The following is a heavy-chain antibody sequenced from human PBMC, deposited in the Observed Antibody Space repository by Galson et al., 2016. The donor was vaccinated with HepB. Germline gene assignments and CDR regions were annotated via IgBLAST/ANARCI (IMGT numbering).Heavy chain of an antibody. CDR1: GFTFSSYW. V-gene: IGHV3-7*03. J-gene: IGHJ6*02. CDR3: ARSSVSHGTLGMDV. D-gene: IGHD3-3*02. Sequence: SLRLSCAASGFTFSSYWMSWVRQAPGKGLEWVAYIKQDGSEKYYVDSVKGRFTISRDNTRNSLYLQMNSLRAEDTAVYYCARSSVSHGTLGMDVWGQGTTVTVSS. CDR2: IKQDGSEK.